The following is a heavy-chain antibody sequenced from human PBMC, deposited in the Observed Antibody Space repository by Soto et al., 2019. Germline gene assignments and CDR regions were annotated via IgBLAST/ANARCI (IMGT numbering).Heavy chain of an antibody. CDR2: ISYDGSNK. Sequence: HPGGSLRLSCAASGFTFSSYGMHWVRQAPGKGLEWVAVISYDGSNKYYADSVKGRFTISRDNSKNTLYLQMNSLRAEDTAVYYCAKRVGDTGRAFDIWGQGTMVTVSS. V-gene: IGHV3-30*18. D-gene: IGHD3-10*01. CDR1: GFTFSSYG. J-gene: IGHJ3*02. CDR3: AKRVGDTGRAFDI.